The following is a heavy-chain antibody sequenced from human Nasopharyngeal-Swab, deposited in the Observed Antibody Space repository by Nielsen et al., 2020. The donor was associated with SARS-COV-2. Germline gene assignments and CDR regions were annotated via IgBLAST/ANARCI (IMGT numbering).Heavy chain of an antibody. J-gene: IGHJ4*02. V-gene: IGHV1-8*01. CDR1: GYTFTSYD. Sequence: ASVKVSCKASGYTFTSYDINWVRQATGQGLEWMGWMNPNSGNTGYAQKFQGRVTMTRNASISTAYMELSSLRSEDTAVYYCATSQLEPAAMTFVDYWGQGTLVTVSS. CDR3: ATSQLEPAAMTFVDY. D-gene: IGHD2-2*01. CDR2: MNPNSGNT.